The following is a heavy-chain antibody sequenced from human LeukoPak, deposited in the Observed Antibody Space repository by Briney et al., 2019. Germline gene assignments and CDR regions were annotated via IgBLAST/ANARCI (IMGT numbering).Heavy chain of an antibody. Sequence: PSETLSLTCTVSGGSISSSNYYWGWIRQPPGKGLEWIGSIYYSGSTNYNPSLKSRVTLSLDTSKNQFSLKLSSVTAADTAVYYCARDIRDGYNFGGPFDPWGQGTLVTVSS. CDR1: GGSISSSNYY. CDR2: IYYSGST. D-gene: IGHD5-24*01. CDR3: ARDIRDGYNFGGPFDP. J-gene: IGHJ5*02. V-gene: IGHV4-39*07.